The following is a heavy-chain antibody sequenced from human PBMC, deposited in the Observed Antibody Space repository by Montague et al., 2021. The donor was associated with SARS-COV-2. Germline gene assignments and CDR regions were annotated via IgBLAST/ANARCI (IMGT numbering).Heavy chain of an antibody. D-gene: IGHD4-17*01. CDR2: IYSSGST. V-gene: IGHV4-61*02. CDR1: GGSIRSGSYY. Sequence: TLSLTCTASGGSIRSGSYYWSWIRQPAGKGLEWIGRIYSSGSTNYNPSLKSRVTTSVDTSKNQFSLKVSSVTAADTAVYYCARDYGDYSYYYGLDVWGQGTTVTVSS. CDR3: ARDYGDYSYYYGLDV. J-gene: IGHJ6*02.